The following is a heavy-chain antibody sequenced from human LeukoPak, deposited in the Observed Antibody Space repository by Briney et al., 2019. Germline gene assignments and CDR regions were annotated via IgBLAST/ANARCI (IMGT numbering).Heavy chain of an antibody. V-gene: IGHV3-64D*06. CDR3: VRLVVAAAGNFDY. Sequence: GGSLRLSCAASGFTFSSYSMNWVRQAPGKGLEYVSAISSNGGSTYYADSVKGRFTISRDNSKNTLYLQMSSLRAEDTAVYYCVRLVVAAAGNFDYWGQGTLVTVSS. CDR1: GFTFSSYS. D-gene: IGHD6-13*01. CDR2: ISSNGGST. J-gene: IGHJ4*02.